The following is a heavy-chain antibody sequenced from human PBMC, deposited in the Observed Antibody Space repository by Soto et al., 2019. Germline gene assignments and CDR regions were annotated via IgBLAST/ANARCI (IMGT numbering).Heavy chain of an antibody. CDR2: ISAYNGNT. J-gene: IGHJ6*04. CDR1: GYTFTSYG. D-gene: IGHD3-3*01. V-gene: IGHV1-18*04. Sequence: ASVKVSCKASGYTFTSYGISWVRQAPGQGLEWMGWISAYNGNTNYAQKLQGRVTMTTDTSTSTAYMELRSLRSDDTAVYYCARTPAKLRFLEWLTYYYGTDVWGKGTTVTVSS. CDR3: ARTPAKLRFLEWLTYYYGTDV.